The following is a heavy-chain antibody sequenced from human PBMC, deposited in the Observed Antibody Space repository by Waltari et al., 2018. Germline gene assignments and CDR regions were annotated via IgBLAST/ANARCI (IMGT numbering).Heavy chain of an antibody. V-gene: IGHV1-8*01. CDR3: ARALMTTVSLYGGY. CDR2: MNPNSGNT. Sequence: QVQLQESGPGLVKPSETLSLTCAVSGYSISSGYYWGWIRQPPGKGLEWMGWMNPNSGNTGYAQKFQGRVTMTRNTSISTAYMELSSLRSEDTAVYYCARALMTTVSLYGGYWGQGTLVTVSS. D-gene: IGHD4-17*01. CDR1: GYSISSGY. J-gene: IGHJ4*02.